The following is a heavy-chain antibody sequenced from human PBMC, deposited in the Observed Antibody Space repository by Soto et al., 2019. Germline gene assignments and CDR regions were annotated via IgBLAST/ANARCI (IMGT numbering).Heavy chain of an antibody. Sequence: QVQLVQSGAEVKKPGSSVKVSCKASGGTFSSYAISWVRQAPGQGLEWMGGIIPIFGTANYAQKFQGRVTIXXXESTATAYMDXXSXRXADTAVYYCARDRRDIVLVPATSERGASYYYYGMDVWGQGTTVTVSS. CDR3: ARDRRDIVLVPATSERGASYYYYGMDV. CDR2: IIPIFGTA. D-gene: IGHD2-2*01. J-gene: IGHJ6*02. CDR1: GGTFSSYA. V-gene: IGHV1-69*05.